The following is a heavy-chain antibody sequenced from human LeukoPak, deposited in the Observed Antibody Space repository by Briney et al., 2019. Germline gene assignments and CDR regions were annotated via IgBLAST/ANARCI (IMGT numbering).Heavy chain of an antibody. D-gene: IGHD4-23*01. V-gene: IGHV4-59*01. CDR2: IYYSGST. Sequence: SETLSLTCTVSGGSISGYYYNWIRQPPGKGLEWIGYIYYSGSTNYNPSLKSRVTISLDTSKNQFSLKLSSVTTADTAVYYCARSVVTPYWYFDLWGRGTLVPVSS. CDR1: GGSISGYY. CDR3: ARSVVTPYWYFDL. J-gene: IGHJ2*01.